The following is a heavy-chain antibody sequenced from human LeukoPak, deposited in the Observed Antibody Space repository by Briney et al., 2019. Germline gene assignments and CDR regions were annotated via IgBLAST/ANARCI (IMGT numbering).Heavy chain of an antibody. CDR1: GGSISSYY. D-gene: IGHD6-13*01. V-gene: IGHV4-59*08. CDR3: ARAYSSSWYEGYYFDY. CDR2: IYYSGST. J-gene: IGHJ4*02. Sequence: PSETLSLTCTVSGGSISSYYWSWIRQPPGKGLEWIGYIYYSGSTNYNPFLKSRVTISVDTSKNQFSLKLSSVTAADTAVYYCARAYSSSWYEGYYFDYWGQGTLVTVSS.